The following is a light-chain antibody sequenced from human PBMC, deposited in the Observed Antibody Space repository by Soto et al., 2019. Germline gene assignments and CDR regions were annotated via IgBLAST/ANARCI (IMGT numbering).Light chain of an antibody. CDR3: HQYGTLSGT. Sequence: EIQMTQSPSTLSVSVGDTATVTCRASQSVSGWLAWYQQKPGEAPKLLIYDASTLPRGVPARFSGSGSGTNFTLTISSLEPEDFAVYYCHQYGTLSGTFGRGTKLEI. J-gene: IGKJ1*01. CDR2: DAS. CDR1: QSVSGW. V-gene: IGKV1-5*01.